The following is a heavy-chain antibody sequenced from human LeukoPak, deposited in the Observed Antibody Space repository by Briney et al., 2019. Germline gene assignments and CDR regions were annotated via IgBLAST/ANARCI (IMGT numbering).Heavy chain of an antibody. V-gene: IGHV4-4*07. D-gene: IGHD4/OR15-4a*01. Sequence: SETLSLTCSVSGGSISSYSWSWIRLPAGKGLEWIGRISTSGSTDYNPSLKSRLTMSLDTSTNLFSLKLNSVTAADTAVYYCARQQLKTMASFDSWGQGTLVTVSS. J-gene: IGHJ4*02. CDR2: ISTSGST. CDR1: GGSISSYS. CDR3: ARQQLKTMASFDS.